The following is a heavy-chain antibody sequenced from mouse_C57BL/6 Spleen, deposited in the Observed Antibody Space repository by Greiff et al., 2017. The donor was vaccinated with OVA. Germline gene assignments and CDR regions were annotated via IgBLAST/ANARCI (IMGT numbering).Heavy chain of an antibody. CDR1: GYAFSSSW. Sequence: QVQLQQSGPELVKPGASVKISCKASGYAFSSSWMNWVKQRPGKGLEWIGRIYPGDGDTNYNGKFKGKATLTADKSSSTAYMQLSSLTSEDSAVYYCARLCSSGPFYAMDYWGQGTSVTVSS. D-gene: IGHD3-2*02. J-gene: IGHJ4*01. CDR3: ARLCSSGPFYAMDY. CDR2: IYPGDGDT. V-gene: IGHV1-82*01.